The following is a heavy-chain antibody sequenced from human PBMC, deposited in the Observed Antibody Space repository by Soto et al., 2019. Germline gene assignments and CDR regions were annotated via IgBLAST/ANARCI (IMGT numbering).Heavy chain of an antibody. V-gene: IGHV1-18*01. J-gene: IGHJ6*02. D-gene: IGHD3-10*01. CDR3: ARDNRWGVRGYFVYYGMDV. CDR2: ITVLNGNT. CDR1: GYTFSSHA. Sequence: ASVKVSCKASGYTFSSHAISWVRQAPGQGLEWMGWITVLNGNTKYAQNRQGRVTMTAETASTTVYMELRSLRSEDTAVYYCARDNRWGVRGYFVYYGMDVWGQGTSVTGSS.